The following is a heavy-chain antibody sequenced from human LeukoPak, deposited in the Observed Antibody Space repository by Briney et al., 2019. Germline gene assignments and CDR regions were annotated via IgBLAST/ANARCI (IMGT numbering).Heavy chain of an antibody. Sequence: ASVTVSCKASGYTFTSYGISWVRQAPGQGLEWMGWISAYNGNTNYAQKLQGRVTITQDTSTSTAYMELRSLRSDDTAVYYCARDEGVDSTMVVSDYWGQGTLVTVSS. CDR3: ARDEGVDSTMVVSDY. D-gene: IGHD5-18*01. CDR2: ISAYNGNT. V-gene: IGHV1-18*01. J-gene: IGHJ4*02. CDR1: GYTFTSYG.